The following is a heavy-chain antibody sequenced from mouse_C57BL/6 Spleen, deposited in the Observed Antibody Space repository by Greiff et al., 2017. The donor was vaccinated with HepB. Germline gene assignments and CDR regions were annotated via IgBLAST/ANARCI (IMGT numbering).Heavy chain of an antibody. Sequence: VQLQQSGAELVKPGASVKLSCTASGFTINDYYMHWVKQRTEQGLEWIGGIDPEDGETKYAPKFQGKATITADTSSNTAYLQLSSLTSEDTAVYSCAVYYCGSTLDYWGQGTTLTVSS. J-gene: IGHJ2*01. CDR3: AVYYCGSTLDY. V-gene: IGHV14-2*01. CDR2: IDPEDGET. CDR1: GFTINDYY. D-gene: IGHD1-1*01.